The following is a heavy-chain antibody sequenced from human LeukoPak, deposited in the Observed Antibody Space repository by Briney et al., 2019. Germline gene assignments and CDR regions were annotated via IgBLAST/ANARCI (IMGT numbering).Heavy chain of an antibody. CDR3: ARETPGVGYSSH. CDR1: GFTFSSYG. D-gene: IGHD6-13*01. Sequence: PGGSLRLSCAASGFTFSSYGMHWVRQAPGKGLEWVAVIWYDGSNKYYADSVKGRFTISRDNSKNTLYLQMNSLRAEDTAVYYCARETPGVGYSSHWSQGTLVTVSS. V-gene: IGHV3-33*08. J-gene: IGHJ4*02. CDR2: IWYDGSNK.